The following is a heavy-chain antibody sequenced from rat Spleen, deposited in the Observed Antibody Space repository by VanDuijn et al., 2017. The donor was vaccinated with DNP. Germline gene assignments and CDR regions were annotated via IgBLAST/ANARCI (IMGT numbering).Heavy chain of an antibody. CDR1: GFTFSNYG. V-gene: IGHV5S13*01. J-gene: IGHJ2*01. D-gene: IGHD1-9*01. Sequence: EVHLVESGGGLVQPGRSLKLSCAASGFTFSNYGMAWVRQAPKKGLEWVATITASSGTTYYRDSVKGRFTISTDSAKNTLYLQMNSLRSEDMATYYCASHTYYGYNFFVYWGQGVMVTVSS. CDR2: ITASSGTT. CDR3: ASHTYYGYNFFVY.